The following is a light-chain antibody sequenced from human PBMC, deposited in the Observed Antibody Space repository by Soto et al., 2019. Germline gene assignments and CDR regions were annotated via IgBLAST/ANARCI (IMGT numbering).Light chain of an antibody. CDR2: EVN. Sequence: QFVLTQPASLSGSPGQSITISCTGTSSDIGAYDYVSWFQQHPGKAPKLMISEVNNRPSGVSNRFSGSKSGNTAYLTISGLQVEDEAEYFCASYRSANTLVVFGTGTKVTVL. J-gene: IGLJ1*01. CDR1: SSDIGAYDY. CDR3: ASYRSANTLVV. V-gene: IGLV2-14*01.